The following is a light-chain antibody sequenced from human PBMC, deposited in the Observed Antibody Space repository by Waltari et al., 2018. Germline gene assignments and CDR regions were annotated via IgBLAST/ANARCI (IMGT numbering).Light chain of an antibody. Sequence: DIQLTQSPSFPSASVGRRVTVTCRASQDIGTYLAWYQKKPGKAPHLLIYAASSLHTGVPSRFSAGGSGTLFTLTINRLQPEDFATYYCQQLHTYPLTFGGGTEVEL. V-gene: IGKV1-9*01. CDR1: QDIGTY. J-gene: IGKJ4*01. CDR2: AAS. CDR3: QQLHTYPLT.